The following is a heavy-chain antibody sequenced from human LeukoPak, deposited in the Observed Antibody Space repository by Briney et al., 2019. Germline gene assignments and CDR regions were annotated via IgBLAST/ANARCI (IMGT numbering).Heavy chain of an antibody. J-gene: IGHJ5*02. Sequence: SETLSLTCTVSGGSISSSSYYWGWIRQPPGKGLEWIGSIYYSGSTYYNPSLKGRVTISVDTSKNQFSLKLSSVTAADAAVYYCARRSNTAMATDWFDPWGQGTLVTVSS. CDR2: IYYSGST. D-gene: IGHD5-18*01. V-gene: IGHV4-39*01. CDR3: ARRSNTAMATDWFDP. CDR1: GGSISSSSYY.